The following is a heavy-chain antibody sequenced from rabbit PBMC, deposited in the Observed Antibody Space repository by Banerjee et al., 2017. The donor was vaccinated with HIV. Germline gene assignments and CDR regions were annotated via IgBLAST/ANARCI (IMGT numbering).Heavy chain of an antibody. V-gene: IGHV1S45*01. CDR3: AREVYDDYGDSYAYDLNL. CDR2: INTSSGSA. D-gene: IGHD2-1*01. CDR1: GFSFSNKYV. Sequence: QEQLEESGGDLVKPEGSLTLTCTASGFSFSNKYVMCWVRQAPGKGLEWIACINTSSGSAYYASWAKGRFTISRASSTTVTLQMNSLTAVDRATYFCAREVYDDYGDSYAYDLNLWGPGTLVTVS. J-gene: IGHJ4*01.